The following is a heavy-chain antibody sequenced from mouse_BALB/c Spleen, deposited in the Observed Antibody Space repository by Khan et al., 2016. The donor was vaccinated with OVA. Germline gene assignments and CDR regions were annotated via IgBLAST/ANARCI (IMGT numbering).Heavy chain of an antibody. CDR2: ISSGATYT. CDR3: TRDGNYANWCFDV. D-gene: IGHD2-1*01. V-gene: IGHV5-6-4*01. J-gene: IGHJ1*01. CDR1: GFTFSSYT. Sequence: EVELVESGGGLVKPGGSLKLSCAASGFTFSSYTLSWVRQTPEKRLEWVATISSGATYTYYPDSVEGRFTISSDNAKNTLYRQMSSLKSEDTAMDYCTRDGNYANWCFDVWGAGTTVAVS.